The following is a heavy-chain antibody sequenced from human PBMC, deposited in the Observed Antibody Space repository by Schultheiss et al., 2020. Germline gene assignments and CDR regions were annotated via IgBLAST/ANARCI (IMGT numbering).Heavy chain of an antibody. CDR2: INRDGDIT. CDR3: ARDSSSWYLDY. D-gene: IGHD6-13*01. V-gene: IGHV3-74*01. J-gene: IGHJ4*02. CDR1: GFTFTSYW. Sequence: GGSLRLSCAASGFTFTSYWMHWVRQAPGQGLVWVSRINRDGDITAYAASVQGRFTISRDNSKNTLYLQMNSLRAEDTAVYYCARDSSSWYLDYWGQGTLVTVSS.